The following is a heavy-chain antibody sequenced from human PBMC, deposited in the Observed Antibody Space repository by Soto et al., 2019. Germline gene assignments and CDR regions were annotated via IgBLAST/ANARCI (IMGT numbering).Heavy chain of an antibody. Sequence: ASVKVSCKASGYTFTSYYMHWVRQAPGQGLEWMGIINPSGGSTSYAQKFQGRVTMTRDTSTSTVYMELSSLRSEDTAVYYCERGFDRQQQVTGFAPWAQGTLVTASS. CDR1: GYTFTSYY. D-gene: IGHD6-13*01. CDR2: INPSGGST. CDR3: ERGFDRQQQVTGFAP. J-gene: IGHJ5*02. V-gene: IGHV1-46*01.